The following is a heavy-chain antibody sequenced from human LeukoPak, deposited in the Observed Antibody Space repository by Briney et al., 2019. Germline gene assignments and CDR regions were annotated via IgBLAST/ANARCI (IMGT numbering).Heavy chain of an antibody. V-gene: IGHV1-18*01. D-gene: IGHD3-3*01. J-gene: IGHJ6*03. CDR1: GYTFTNSV. CDR3: AGTIFGVVSPPNYYMDV. Sequence: GASVKVPCKASGYTFTNSVIIWVRQAPGQGLEWMGWISAYNGNTNYAQNLQGRVTMTTDTSTSTAYMELSSLRSEDTAVYYCAGTIFGVVSPPNYYMDVWGKGTTVTVSS. CDR2: ISAYNGNT.